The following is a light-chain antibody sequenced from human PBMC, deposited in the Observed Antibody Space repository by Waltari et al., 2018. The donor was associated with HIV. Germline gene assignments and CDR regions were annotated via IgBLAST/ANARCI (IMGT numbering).Light chain of an antibody. CDR2: GAS. V-gene: IGKV3-15*01. CDR3: QQYDVWPLT. CDR1: QTVGLN. J-gene: IGKJ4*01. Sequence: DIMLTQSPAPLSVSPGIRGTLSCRASQTVGLNLAWYQQRPGQPPKLLVYGASNRASGVSSRFSGSGSGTEFTLTISSVRSEDFATYFCQQYDVWPLTFGGGTNVDLK.